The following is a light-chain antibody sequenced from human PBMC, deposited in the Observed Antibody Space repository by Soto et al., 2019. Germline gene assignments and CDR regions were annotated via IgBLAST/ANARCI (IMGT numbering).Light chain of an antibody. Sequence: EIVLTQSPGTLSLSPGERATLSCRASQSVSSSYLAWYQQKPGQAPRLLIYGASNRATGIPDRFSGSGSGTDFTLTISRLEPEEFAVYYCQQYGSSGTVGQGTKVDIK. CDR2: GAS. V-gene: IGKV3-20*01. J-gene: IGKJ1*01. CDR3: QQYGSSGT. CDR1: QSVSSSY.